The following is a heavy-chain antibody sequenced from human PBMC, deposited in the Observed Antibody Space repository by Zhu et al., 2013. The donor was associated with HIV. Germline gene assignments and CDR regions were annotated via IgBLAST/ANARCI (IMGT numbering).Heavy chain of an antibody. CDR2: INHSGST. CDR3: ANALSYSSSPQVDV. CDR1: GGSFSGYY. D-gene: IGHD6-13*01. V-gene: IGHV4-34*01. Sequence: QVQLQQWGAGLLKPSETLSLTCAVYGGSFSGYYWSWIRQPPGKGLEWIGEINHSGSTNYNPSLKSRVTISVDTSKNQFSLKLSSGTAADTAVYYCANALSYSSSPQVDVWGKGTTVTVSS. J-gene: IGHJ6*04.